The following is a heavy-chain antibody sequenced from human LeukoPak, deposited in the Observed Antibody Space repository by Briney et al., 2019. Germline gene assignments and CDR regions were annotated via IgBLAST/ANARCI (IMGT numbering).Heavy chain of an antibody. CDR2: INPSGGST. CDR3: ARDGSDSVWEFDY. V-gene: IGHV1-46*01. Sequence: GASVKVSCKASGYTFTGYYMHWVRQAPGQGLGWMGIINPSGGSTSYAQRFQGRVTMTRDTSTSTVYMELSSLRSEDTAVYYCARDGSDSVWEFDYWGQGTLVTVSS. CDR1: GYTFTGYY. J-gene: IGHJ4*02. D-gene: IGHD3-16*01.